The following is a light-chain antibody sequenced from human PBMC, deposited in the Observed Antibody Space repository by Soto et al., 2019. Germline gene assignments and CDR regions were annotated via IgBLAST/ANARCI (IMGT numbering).Light chain of an antibody. Sequence: QSVLTQPPSVSGAPGQRVTISCTGSNSNIGAGYDVHWYQQLPRIAPKLLIYGNNIRPSGVPDRFSGSKFATSAYLTISGFQAEDEAEYYCQSQDGSLSVSVFGGGTKVTVL. J-gene: IGLJ3*02. CDR2: GNN. CDR1: NSNIGAGYD. CDR3: QSQDGSLSVSV. V-gene: IGLV1-40*01.